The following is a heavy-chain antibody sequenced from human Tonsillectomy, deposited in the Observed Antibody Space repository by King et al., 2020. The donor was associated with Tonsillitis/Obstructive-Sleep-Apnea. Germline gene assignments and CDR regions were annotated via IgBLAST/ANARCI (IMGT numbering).Heavy chain of an antibody. Sequence: VQLVESGGGLVQPGRSLRLSCAASGFSFNDYAMHWVRQAPGKGPEWVAGISWESGSLGYADSVNGRFTISRDNAKSSLYLQIASLRAEDTALYYCAKDMGQHLDLNAFDIWGQGTMVTVSS. J-gene: IGHJ3*02. V-gene: IGHV3-9*01. D-gene: IGHD6-13*01. CDR1: GFSFNDYA. CDR2: ISWESGSL. CDR3: AKDMGQHLDLNAFDI.